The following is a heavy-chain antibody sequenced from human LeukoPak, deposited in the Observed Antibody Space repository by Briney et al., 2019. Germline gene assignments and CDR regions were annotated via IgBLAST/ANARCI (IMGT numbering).Heavy chain of an antibody. CDR2: IRYDGSNK. Sequence: PGGSLRLSCAASGFTFSSYGMHWVRQAPGKGLEWVAFIRYDGSNKYYADSVKGRFTIYRDNSKNTLYLQMNSLRAEDTAVYYCARGGYYYGSGTLMDVWGQGTTVTVSS. V-gene: IGHV3-30*02. CDR3: ARGGYYYGSGTLMDV. CDR1: GFTFSSYG. J-gene: IGHJ6*02. D-gene: IGHD3-10*01.